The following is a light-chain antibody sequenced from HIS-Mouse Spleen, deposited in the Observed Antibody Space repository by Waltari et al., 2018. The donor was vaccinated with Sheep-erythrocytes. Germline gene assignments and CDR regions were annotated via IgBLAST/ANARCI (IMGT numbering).Light chain of an antibody. CDR2: QDS. V-gene: IGLV3-1*01. CDR1: KLGDKY. J-gene: IGLJ2*01. Sequence: SNELTQPPSVSVSPGQTASITCSGDKLGDKYACWYQQKPGQSPVLVIYQDSKRPSGIPERFSGSNSGNTATLTISGTQAMDEADYYCQAWDSSTAWNVVFGGGTKLTVL. CDR3: QAWDSSTAWNVV.